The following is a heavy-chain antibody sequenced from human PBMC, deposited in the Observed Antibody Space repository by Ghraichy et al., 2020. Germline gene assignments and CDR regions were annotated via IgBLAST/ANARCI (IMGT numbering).Heavy chain of an antibody. CDR2: VYYTGST. J-gene: IGHJ3*02. D-gene: IGHD3-10*01. V-gene: IGHV4-59*01. CDR3: ASWITGMGNDAFDI. CDR1: GGSISTYY. Sequence: SETLSLTCTVSGGSISTYYWSWIRQPPGKGLELIGYVYYTGSTHYNPSLKSRVTISVDTSKNQFSLKLSSVTAADTALYYCASWITGMGNDAFDIWGQGTMVTVSS.